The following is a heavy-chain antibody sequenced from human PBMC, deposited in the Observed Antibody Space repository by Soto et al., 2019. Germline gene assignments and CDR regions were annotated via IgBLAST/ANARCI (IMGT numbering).Heavy chain of an antibody. CDR1: GGTFSSYT. V-gene: IGHV1-69*08. CDR3: AREPYCSGGSCYYYYGMDL. CDR2: IIPILGIA. Sequence: QVQLVQSGAEVKKPGSSVKVSCKASGGTFSSYTISWVRQAPGQGLEWMGRIIPILGIANYAQKFQGRVTITADKSTSTAYMELSSLRSEDTAVYYCAREPYCSGGSCYYYYGMDLWGQATTVTVSS. D-gene: IGHD2-15*01. J-gene: IGHJ6*02.